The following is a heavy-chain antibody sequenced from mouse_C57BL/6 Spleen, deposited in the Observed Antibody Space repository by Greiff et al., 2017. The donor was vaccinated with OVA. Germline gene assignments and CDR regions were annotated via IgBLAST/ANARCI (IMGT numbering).Heavy chain of an antibody. D-gene: IGHD2-1*01. V-gene: IGHV1-18*01. CDR2: INPNNGGT. CDR1: GYTFTDYN. Sequence: EVQLQQSGPELVKPGASVKIPCKASGYTFTDYNMDWVKQSHGKSLEWIGDINPNNGGTIYNQKFKGKATLTVDKSSSTAYMELRSLTSEDTAGFYCARSPYGNPAWFAYWGQGTLVTVAA. J-gene: IGHJ3*01. CDR3: ARSPYGNPAWFAY.